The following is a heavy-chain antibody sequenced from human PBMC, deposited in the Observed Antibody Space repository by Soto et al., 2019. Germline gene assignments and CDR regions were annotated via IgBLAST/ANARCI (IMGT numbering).Heavy chain of an antibody. CDR3: ARDYSYQRSMDV. D-gene: IGHD2-15*01. V-gene: IGHV3-30-3*01. Sequence: GGSRRRSCAASGFTFSNYAIHWVRQAPGKGLEWVAVISYDGSNKYYTDSVKGRFIISRDNSENTLYLQMSSLRAEDTAVYYCARDYSYQRSMDVWGQGTTVTVSS. CDR2: ISYDGSNK. J-gene: IGHJ6*02. CDR1: GFTFSNYA.